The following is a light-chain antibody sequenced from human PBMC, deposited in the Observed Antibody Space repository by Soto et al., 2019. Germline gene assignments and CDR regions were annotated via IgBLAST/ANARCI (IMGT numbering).Light chain of an antibody. CDR1: LSISRY. Sequence: DIQMTQSPSSLSASVGDRVIITCRASLSISRYLNWYQHKSGKAPKLLIYAASSLQSGVPSRFSGSGSGTDFTLTISSLQPDDFATYYCQQSYNTPLTFGQGTRLEIK. J-gene: IGKJ5*01. CDR3: QQSYNTPLT. V-gene: IGKV1-39*01. CDR2: AAS.